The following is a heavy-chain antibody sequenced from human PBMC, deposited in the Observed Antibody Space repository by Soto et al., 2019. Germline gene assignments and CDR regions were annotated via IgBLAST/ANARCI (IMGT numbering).Heavy chain of an antibody. CDR2: IYYSGST. V-gene: IGHV4-31*01. J-gene: IGHJ6*03. D-gene: IGHD3-16*02. CDR1: GGSISSVGYY. CDR3: ARIPYDYIWGSYRPRPNYYYYMDV. Sequence: PSETLSLTCTVSGGSISSVGYYWSWIRQHPGKGLEWIGYIYYSGSTYYNPSLKSQVTISVDTSKNQFSLKLSSVTAADTAVYYCARIPYDYIWGSYRPRPNYYYYMDVWGKGTTVTVSS.